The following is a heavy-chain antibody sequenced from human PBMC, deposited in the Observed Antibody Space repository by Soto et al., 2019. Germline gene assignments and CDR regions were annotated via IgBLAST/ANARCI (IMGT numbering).Heavy chain of an antibody. D-gene: IGHD6-19*01. Sequence: SETLSLTCTVADDSTKSGGYYWSWIRQHPGKGLEWISFIYSSGTTYYNPSLRSRVLTSIEKSQNQFSLKLSSVTAADTAVYFCARRLVVVLAGIEEVINSHFDSWGQGTLVTVSS. CDR1: DDSTKSGGYY. J-gene: IGHJ5*01. CDR3: ARRLVVVLAGIEEVINSHFDS. V-gene: IGHV4-31*03. CDR2: IYSSGTT.